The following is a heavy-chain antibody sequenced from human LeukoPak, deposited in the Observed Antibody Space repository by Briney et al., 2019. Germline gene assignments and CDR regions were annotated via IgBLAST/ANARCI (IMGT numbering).Heavy chain of an antibody. CDR3: ARDLTMIVVVPGY. D-gene: IGHD3-22*01. CDR2: INAGNGNT. CDR1: GYTFTSYA. Sequence: ASVKVSCKASGYTFTSYAMHWVRQAPGQTLEWMGWINAGNGNTKYSQKFQGRVTITRDTSASTAYMELSSLRSEDTAVYYCARDLTMIVVVPGYWGQGTLVTVSS. J-gene: IGHJ4*02. V-gene: IGHV1-3*01.